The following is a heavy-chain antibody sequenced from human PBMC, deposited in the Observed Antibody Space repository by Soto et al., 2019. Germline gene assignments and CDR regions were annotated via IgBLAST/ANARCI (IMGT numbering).Heavy chain of an antibody. D-gene: IGHD2-2*01. CDR2: INAGNGNT. CDR1: GYTFTSYA. J-gene: IGHJ6*02. V-gene: IGHV1-3*01. Sequence: QVQLVQSGAEVKKPGASVKVSCKASGYTFTSYAMHWVRQAPGQRLEWMGWINAGNGNTKYSQKLQGRVTITRDTSASTAYMELSSLRSEDTAVYYCAGRDCSSTSCYTLGLSYYYYGMDVWGQGTTVTVSS. CDR3: AGRDCSSTSCYTLGLSYYYYGMDV.